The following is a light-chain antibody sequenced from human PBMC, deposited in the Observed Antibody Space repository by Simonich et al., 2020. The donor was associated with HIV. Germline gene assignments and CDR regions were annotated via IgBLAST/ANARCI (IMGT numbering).Light chain of an antibody. V-gene: IGLV3-25*03. CDR2: SDS. CDR1: ALPKQY. CDR3: QSADSSGTYRV. Sequence: SYELTQPPSVSVSPGQTARITCSGDALPKQYAHWYQQKPGQAPVLVIYSDSERPSEIPERFSGSSSGTSVTLTISGVQAEDEADYYCQSADSSGTYRVFGGGTKLTVL. J-gene: IGLJ3*02.